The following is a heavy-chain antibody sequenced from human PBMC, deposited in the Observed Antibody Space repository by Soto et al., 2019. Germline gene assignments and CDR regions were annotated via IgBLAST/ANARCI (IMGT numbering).Heavy chain of an antibody. D-gene: IGHD3-16*01. CDR3: ARGRGWGSMIVAMDV. V-gene: IGHV1-2*04. J-gene: IGHJ6*02. CDR1: GYTFTGYY. Sequence: ASVKVSCKASGYTFTGYYMHWVRQAPGQGLEWMGWINPNSGGTNYAQKFRGWATMTRDTSISTAYMELSRLRSDDTAVYYCARGRGWGSMIVAMDVWGQGTTVTVSS. CDR2: INPNSGGT.